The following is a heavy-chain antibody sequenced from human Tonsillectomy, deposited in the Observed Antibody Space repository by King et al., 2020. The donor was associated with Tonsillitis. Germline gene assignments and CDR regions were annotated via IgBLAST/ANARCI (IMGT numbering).Heavy chain of an antibody. V-gene: IGHV3-33*01. CDR3: ARAPPAAPRSYYYYGLDV. J-gene: IGHJ6*02. CDR2: IWDDGSNK. Sequence: VQLVESGGNVVQPGRSLRLSCAASGFTVSSFGMHWVRQAPGKGLEWVAVIWDDGSNKYYGDSVKGRLTISRDSSKNTLYMQMTSLRAEDTAVYYCARAPPAAPRSYYYYGLDVWGQGTTVTVSS. CDR1: GFTVSSFG. D-gene: IGHD2-2*01.